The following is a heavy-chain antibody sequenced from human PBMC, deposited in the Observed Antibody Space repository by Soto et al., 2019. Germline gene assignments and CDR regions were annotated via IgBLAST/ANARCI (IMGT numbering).Heavy chain of an antibody. V-gene: IGHV3-7*03. CDR1: GFIFSDYW. CDR2: INQDGSEK. D-gene: IGHD3-3*01. CDR3: VRAQYDYWTGYQQYFDS. Sequence: QAGGSLRLSCEASGFIFSDYWMNWVRRAPGRGPEWVASINQDGSEKYYVGSVKGRFTISRDNAKNSLYLQMNSLRGEDTATYYCVRAQYDYWTGYQQYFDSWGQGTPVTVSS. J-gene: IGHJ4*02.